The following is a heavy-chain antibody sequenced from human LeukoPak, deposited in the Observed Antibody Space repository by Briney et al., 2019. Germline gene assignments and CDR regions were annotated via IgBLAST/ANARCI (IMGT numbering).Heavy chain of an antibody. Sequence: AASVKVSCEASGYTFTGYYMHWVRQAPGQGLEWMGWINPNSGGTNYAQKFQGRVTMTRDTSISTAYMELSRLRSDDTAVYYCARGISTTVTTRGFSYWGQGTLVTVSS. CDR2: INPNSGGT. V-gene: IGHV1-2*02. J-gene: IGHJ4*02. D-gene: IGHD4-17*01. CDR1: GYTFTGYY. CDR3: ARGISTTVTTRGFSY.